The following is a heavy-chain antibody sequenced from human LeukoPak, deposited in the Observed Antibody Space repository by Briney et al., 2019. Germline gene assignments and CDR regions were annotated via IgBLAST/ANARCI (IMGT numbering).Heavy chain of an antibody. D-gene: IGHD4-17*01. V-gene: IGHV1-2*04. CDR3: ATQRNDYGDYFDY. CDR1: GYTFTGCY. Sequence: ASVKVSCKASGYTFTGCYMHWVRQAPGQGLEWMGRINPNSGGTNYAQKFQGWVTMTRDTSISTAYMELSRLRSDDTAVYYCATQRNDYGDYFDYWGQGTLVTVSS. CDR2: INPNSGGT. J-gene: IGHJ4*02.